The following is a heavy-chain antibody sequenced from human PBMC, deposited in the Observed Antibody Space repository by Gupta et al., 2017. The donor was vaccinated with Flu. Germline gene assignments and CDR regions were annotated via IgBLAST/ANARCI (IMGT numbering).Heavy chain of an antibody. V-gene: IGHV1-18*01. Sequence: GYNFIHYGVTWVRQAPGQGLECMGWNTAYNGETHYPQRFQGRITMTTDTSTSTAYLEVTSLTSEDTAVYYCERKSDGFDLWGQGTVVTVSS. CDR1: GYNFIHYG. CDR2: NTAYNGET. CDR3: ERKSDGFDL. J-gene: IGHJ3*01.